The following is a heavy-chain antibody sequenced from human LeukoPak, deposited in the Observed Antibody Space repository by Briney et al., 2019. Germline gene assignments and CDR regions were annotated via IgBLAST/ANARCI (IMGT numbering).Heavy chain of an antibody. CDR1: GFTFSSYS. CDR3: ARVRYCSGGSCYSPFDY. CDR2: ISSSSSYI. D-gene: IGHD2-15*01. V-gene: IGHV3-21*01. J-gene: IGHJ4*02. Sequence: PGGSLRLSCAASGFTFSSYSMNWVRQAPGKGLEWVSSISSSSSYIYYAASVKGRFTISRDNAKNSLYLQMNSLRAEDTAVYYCARVRYCSGGSCYSPFDYWGQGTLVTVSS.